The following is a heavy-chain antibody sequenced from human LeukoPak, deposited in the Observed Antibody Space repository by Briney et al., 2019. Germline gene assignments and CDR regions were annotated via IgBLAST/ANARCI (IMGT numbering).Heavy chain of an antibody. J-gene: IGHJ1*01. Sequence: GGSLRLSCAASRFTFSSYSMNRVRQAPGKGLEWVSSISSSSSYIYYADSVKGRFTISRDNAKNSLYLQMNSLRAEDTAVYYCARDEVAVAGTCQHWGQGTLVTVSS. V-gene: IGHV3-21*01. CDR3: ARDEVAVAGTCQH. CDR2: ISSSSSYI. D-gene: IGHD6-19*01. CDR1: RFTFSSYS.